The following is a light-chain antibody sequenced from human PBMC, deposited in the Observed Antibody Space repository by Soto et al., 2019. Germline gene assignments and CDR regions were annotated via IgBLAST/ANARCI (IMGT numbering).Light chain of an antibody. CDR2: GAS. J-gene: IGKJ1*01. CDR1: ESINNN. V-gene: IGKV3-15*01. CDR3: QQYNNWPPWT. Sequence: IVMTQSPATLSVSPGESATLSCRASESINNNLAWYQRRPGQAPRLLIYGASIRATGIPARFSGSGSGTEFTLTISSPQSEDFAVYYCQQYNNWPPWTFGLGTKVEIK.